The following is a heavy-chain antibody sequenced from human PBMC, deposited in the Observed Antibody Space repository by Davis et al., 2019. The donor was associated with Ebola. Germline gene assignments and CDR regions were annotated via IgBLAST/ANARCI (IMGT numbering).Heavy chain of an antibody. CDR2: VNHSGST. D-gene: IGHD1-1*01. V-gene: IGHV4-34*01. CDR1: GGSFSTHY. J-gene: IGHJ4*02. CDR3: ARQAPDYNWNYYFDY. Sequence: SETLSLTCAVSGGSFSTHYWSWIRQPPEKGLEYIGEVNHSGSTKYNPSLKSRVTISGDTSRNRFSLKLTSVTAADTAVYYCARQAPDYNWNYYFDYWSQGTLVTVSS.